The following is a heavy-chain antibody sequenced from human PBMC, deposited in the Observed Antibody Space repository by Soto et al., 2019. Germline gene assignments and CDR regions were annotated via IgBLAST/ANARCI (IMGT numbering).Heavy chain of an antibody. Sequence: PVGSLRLSCAASGFTFSSYAMSWVRQAPGKGLEWVSAISGSGGSTYYADSVKGRFTISRDNSKNTLYLQMNSLRAEDTAVYYCAKAAYYDILTGYSYFDYWGQGTLVTVSS. J-gene: IGHJ4*02. V-gene: IGHV3-23*01. CDR1: GFTFSSYA. CDR3: AKAAYYDILTGYSYFDY. CDR2: ISGSGGST. D-gene: IGHD3-9*01.